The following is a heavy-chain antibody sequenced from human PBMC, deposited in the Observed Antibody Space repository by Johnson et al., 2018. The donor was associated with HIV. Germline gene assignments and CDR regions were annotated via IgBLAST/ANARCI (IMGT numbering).Heavy chain of an antibody. V-gene: IGHV3-66*01. Sequence: VQLVESGGGLVQPGGSLRLSCAASGFSISSNYMSWIRQAPGKGLEWVSVIYRAGSTDYADSVKDSFTISRDISKNTIYLQMNILRAEDTAMYYCARDGTETGPDDAFDIWGQWTMVTVSS. D-gene: IGHD1-1*01. CDR3: ARDGTETGPDDAFDI. J-gene: IGHJ3*02. CDR2: IYRAGST. CDR1: GFSISSNY.